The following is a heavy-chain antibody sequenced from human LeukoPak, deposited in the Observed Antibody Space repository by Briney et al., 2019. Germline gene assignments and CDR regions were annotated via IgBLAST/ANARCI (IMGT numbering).Heavy chain of an antibody. CDR1: GFTFSSYA. V-gene: IGHV3-23*01. CDR3: AKRDGYNSNPLKD. Sequence: GSLRLSCAASGFTFSSYAMSWVRQAPGKGLEWVSAISGSGSSTYYADPVKGRFTISRDNSKNTLYLQMNSLRAEDTALYYCAKRDGYNSNPLKDWGQGTLVIVSS. D-gene: IGHD5-24*01. J-gene: IGHJ4*02. CDR2: ISGSGSST.